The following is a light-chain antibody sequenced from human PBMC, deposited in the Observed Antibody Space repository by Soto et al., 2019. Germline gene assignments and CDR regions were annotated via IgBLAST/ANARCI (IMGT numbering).Light chain of an antibody. Sequence: EIVVTQSPGTLSLSPGERATLSCRASQSVNNNYLAWYQQQPGQPPRLLIYGASSRAIGIPDRFSGGGSGTDFTLTISRLEPEDVAVYYCQQYGSAYTFGPGTKVDIK. CDR1: QSVNNNY. J-gene: IGKJ3*01. CDR2: GAS. V-gene: IGKV3-20*01. CDR3: QQYGSAYT.